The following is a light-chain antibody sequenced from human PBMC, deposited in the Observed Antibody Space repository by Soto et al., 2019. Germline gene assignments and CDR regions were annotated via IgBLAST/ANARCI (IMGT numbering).Light chain of an antibody. V-gene: IGKV1-5*01. CDR1: QNVFTW. Sequence: DIQMTQSPSTLSASVGDRVTITCRASQNVFTWLAWYQHRPGKAPKLLIYDASILESGVPSRFSGSGSGTEFTLTITRLQSDDFATYYCQQYNTHSFGGGTKVDIK. J-gene: IGKJ4*01. CDR2: DAS. CDR3: QQYNTHS.